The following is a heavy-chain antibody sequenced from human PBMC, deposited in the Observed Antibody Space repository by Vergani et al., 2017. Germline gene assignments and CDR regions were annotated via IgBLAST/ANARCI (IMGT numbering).Heavy chain of an antibody. J-gene: IGHJ6*02. D-gene: IGHD5-18*01. V-gene: IGHV3-21*01. CDR3: ARDSVAPRYSYGPDYYYYGMDV. CDR1: GFTFSSYS. Sequence: EVQLVGSGGGLVKPGGSLRLSCAASGFTFSSYSMNWVRQAPGQGLEWVSSISSSSSYIYYADSVKGRFTISRDNDKNSLYLQRNSLRAEDTAVYYCARDSVAPRYSYGPDYYYYGMDVWGQGTTVTVSS. CDR2: ISSSSSYI.